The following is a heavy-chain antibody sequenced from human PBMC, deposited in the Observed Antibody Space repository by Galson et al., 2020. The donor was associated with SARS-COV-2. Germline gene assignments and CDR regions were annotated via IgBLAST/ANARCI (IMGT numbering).Heavy chain of an antibody. D-gene: IGHD6-19*01. CDR2: ISYDGSNK. J-gene: IGHJ6*02. CDR3: ARDLPPNKQWLNYYYYYGMDV. V-gene: IGHV3-30*04. Sequence: GGSLRLSCAASGFTFSSYAMHWVRQAPGKGLEWVAVISYDGSNKYYADSVKGRFTISRDNSKNTLYLQMNSLRAEDTAVYYCARDLPPNKQWLNYYYYYGMDVWGQGTTVTVSS. CDR1: GFTFSSYA.